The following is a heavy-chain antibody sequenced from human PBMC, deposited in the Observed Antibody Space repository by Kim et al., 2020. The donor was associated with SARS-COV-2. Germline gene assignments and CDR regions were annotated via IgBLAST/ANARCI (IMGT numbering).Heavy chain of an antibody. V-gene: IGHV6-1*01. J-gene: IGHJ6*02. CDR1: GDSVSSNSAA. D-gene: IGHD3-22*01. CDR2: TYYRSKWYN. Sequence: SQTLSLTCAISGDSVSSNSAAWNWIRQSPSRGLEWLGRTYYRSKWYNDYAVSVKSRITINPDTSKNQFSLQLNSVTPEDMAVYYCARELPRYYYEEGYYYYYGMDVWGQGTTVTVSS. CDR3: ARELPRYYYEEGYYYYYGMDV.